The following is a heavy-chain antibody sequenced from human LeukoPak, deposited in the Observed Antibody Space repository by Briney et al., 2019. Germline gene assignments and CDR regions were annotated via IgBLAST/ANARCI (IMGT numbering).Heavy chain of an antibody. CDR1: GGSISSSSYY. Sequence: SETLSLTCTVSGGSISSSSYYWGWIRQPPGKGLEWIGSIYYSGSTYYNPSLKSRVTISVDTSKNQFSLKLSSVTAADMAVYYCAREQAVANWFDPWGQGTLVTVSS. J-gene: IGHJ5*02. CDR3: AREQAVANWFDP. CDR2: IYYSGST. D-gene: IGHD6-19*01. V-gene: IGHV4-39*07.